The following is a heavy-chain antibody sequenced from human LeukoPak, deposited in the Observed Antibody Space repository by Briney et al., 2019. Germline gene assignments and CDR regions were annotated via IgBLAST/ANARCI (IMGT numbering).Heavy chain of an antibody. V-gene: IGHV1-8*01. CDR3: ARAFQDVGYCSSTSCYIVIHWFDP. J-gene: IGHJ5*02. CDR1: GYTLTSYD. D-gene: IGHD2-2*02. CDR2: MNPNSGNT. Sequence: ASVKVSCKASGYTLTSYDINWERQATGQGLEWMGWMNPNSGNTGYAQKFQGRVTMTRNTSISTAYMELSSLRSEDTAVYYCARAFQDVGYCSSTSCYIVIHWFDPWGQGTLVTVSS.